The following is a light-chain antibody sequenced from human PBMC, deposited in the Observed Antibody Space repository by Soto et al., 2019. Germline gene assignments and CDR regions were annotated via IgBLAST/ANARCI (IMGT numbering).Light chain of an antibody. CDR1: QRISSN. CDR2: GAS. V-gene: IGKV3-15*01. J-gene: IGKJ1*01. Sequence: EIVMTQSPATLSVSPGERAPLSCRASQRISSNLAWYQHKPGQAPRLLIFGASTRATGIPARFSGSGSETEFTLTISSMKPDDFATYYCQEYKSYSRRFGQGTKVDIK. CDR3: QEYKSYSRR.